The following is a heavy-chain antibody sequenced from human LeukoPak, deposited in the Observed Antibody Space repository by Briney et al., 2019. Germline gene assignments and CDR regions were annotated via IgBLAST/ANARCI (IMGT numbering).Heavy chain of an antibody. Sequence: PSETLPLTCAVSAGSISSENWWSWVRQPPGKGLEWIGEIYHSGSANYNPSLKGRVTMSVDKSKNQFSLNLSSVTAADTAVYYCVRHGGYFFDLWGRGTLVTVSS. CDR3: VRHGGYFFDL. J-gene: IGHJ2*01. CDR2: IYHSGSA. V-gene: IGHV4-4*02. D-gene: IGHD1-26*01. CDR1: AGSISSENW.